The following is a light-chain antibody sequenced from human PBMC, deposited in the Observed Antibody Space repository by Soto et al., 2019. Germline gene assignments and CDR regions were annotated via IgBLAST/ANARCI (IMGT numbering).Light chain of an antibody. CDR2: GAS. Sequence: EIVMTQSPATLSVSPGERATLSCRASQSVSSNLAWYQQKPGQAPRLLIYGASTRAIGIPARFSGSGSGTEFTLTISSLQSEDFAIYYCQQYSDWPPGTFGPGTKVDVK. CDR3: QQYSDWPPGT. CDR1: QSVSSN. J-gene: IGKJ3*01. V-gene: IGKV3-15*01.